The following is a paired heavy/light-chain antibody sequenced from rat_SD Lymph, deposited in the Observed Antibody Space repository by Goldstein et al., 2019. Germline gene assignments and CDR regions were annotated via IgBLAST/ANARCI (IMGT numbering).Heavy chain of an antibody. V-gene: IGHV5-34*01. D-gene: IGHD1-12*03. J-gene: IGHJ3*01. CDR3: ARHRYYDGYYHPLAY. Sequence: EVQLVESGGGLVQPGRSLKLSCVASGFTFSNYGMNWIRQAPGKGLEWVAYISSGSSYIYYAETVKGRFTISRDNAKNTLYLQMTSLRSEDTALYYCARHRYYDGYYHPLAYWGQGTLVTVSS. CDR2: ISSGSSYI. CDR1: GFTFSNYG.
Light chain of an antibody. CDR1: QNINKY. J-gene: IGKJ1*01. CDR2: YTS. V-gene: IGKV19S2*01. CDR3: LQYDNLPWT. Sequence: DIQMTQSPPSLSASLGDKVTITCQASQNINKYIAWYQQKPGKAPRLLIRYTSTLESGTPSRFSGSGSGRDYSFSISNVESEDIASYYCLQYDNLPWTFGGGTKLELK.